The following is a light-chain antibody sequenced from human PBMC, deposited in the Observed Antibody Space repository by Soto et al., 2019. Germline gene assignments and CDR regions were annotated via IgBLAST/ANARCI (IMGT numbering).Light chain of an antibody. J-gene: IGLJ1*01. CDR2: EVS. CDR1: SSDVGGYNY. Sequence: QSVLTQPASVSGSPGQSITISCTGTSSDVGGYNYVSWYQQHPGKAPKLMIYEVSNRPSGVSNRFSGSKSGNTASPTISGLQAEDEDDYYCSSYTSSSTPYVFGTGTKLTVL. V-gene: IGLV2-14*01. CDR3: SSYTSSSTPYV.